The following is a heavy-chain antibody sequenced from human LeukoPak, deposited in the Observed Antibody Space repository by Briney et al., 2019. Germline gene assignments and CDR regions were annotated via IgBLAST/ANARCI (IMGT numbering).Heavy chain of an antibody. CDR1: RGSISSYY. Sequence: SETLSLTCTVSRGSISSYYWSWIRQPAGKRLEWIGRVYASGSTNYIPSLKSRVTMSVDTSKNQFSLKLSSVTAADTAVYYCARETGNYGDYQTLIDYWGQGTLVTVSS. D-gene: IGHD4-17*01. CDR3: ARETGNYGDYQTLIDY. J-gene: IGHJ4*02. V-gene: IGHV4-4*07. CDR2: VYASGST.